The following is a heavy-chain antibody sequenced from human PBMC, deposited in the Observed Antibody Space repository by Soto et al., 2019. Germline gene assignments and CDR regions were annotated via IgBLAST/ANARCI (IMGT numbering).Heavy chain of an antibody. CDR3: ATGYSLDY. CDR2: IKSEANGGTL. Sequence: EVQLVESGGGLVKPGGSLRLSCVGSGFIFSNAWMNWVRQAPGRGLEWVGRIKSEANGGTLDYAAPVKGRFIISRDDSKHTVYMEMNSLKIEDTGVYYCATGYSLDYWCQGILVTVSS. J-gene: IGHJ4*02. V-gene: IGHV3-15*07. D-gene: IGHD2-21*01. CDR1: GFIFSNAW.